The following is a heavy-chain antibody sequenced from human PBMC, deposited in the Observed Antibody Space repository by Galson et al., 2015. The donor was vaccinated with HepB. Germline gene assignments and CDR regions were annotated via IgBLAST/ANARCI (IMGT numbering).Heavy chain of an antibody. D-gene: IGHD2-15*01. CDR1: GFSFSTFA. CDR2: VSYDGSNT. V-gene: IGHV3-30*04. Sequence: SLRLSCAASGFSFSTFAMHWLRQAPGKGLEWVSLVSYDGSNTYHADSVKGRFTISRDNSKKKLFLQMDSLGPDDSAVYYCARGHCSGARCQELGFHFDYWGQGILVTVSS. J-gene: IGHJ4*02. CDR3: ARGHCSGARCQELGFHFDY.